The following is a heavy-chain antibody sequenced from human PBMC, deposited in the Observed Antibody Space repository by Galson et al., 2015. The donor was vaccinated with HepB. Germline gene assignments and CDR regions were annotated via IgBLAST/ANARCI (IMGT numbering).Heavy chain of an antibody. J-gene: IGHJ5*02. CDR2: IVVGSGST. Sequence: SVKVSCKASGFTYPTSAVQWLRQARGQRPEWIGWIVVGSGSTNYAQKFQERVTITRDMSTTTAYMELTSLRSEDTAVYYCAADHNLLGCFDPWGQGTLVTVSS. CDR3: AADHNLLGCFDP. CDR1: GFTYPTSA. D-gene: IGHD3-3*01. V-gene: IGHV1-58*01.